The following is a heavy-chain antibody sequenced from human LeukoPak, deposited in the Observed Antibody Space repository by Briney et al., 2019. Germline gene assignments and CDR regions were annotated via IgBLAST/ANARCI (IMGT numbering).Heavy chain of an antibody. Sequence: SGGSLRLSCAASGFTFSSYGMHWVRQAPGKGLEWVSSISSSSSYIYYADSVKGRFTISRDNAKNSLYLQMNSLRAEDTAVYYCARVEQPKAFDIWGQGTMVTVSS. D-gene: IGHD6-13*01. CDR3: ARVEQPKAFDI. V-gene: IGHV3-21*01. CDR2: ISSSSSYI. CDR1: GFTFSSYG. J-gene: IGHJ3*02.